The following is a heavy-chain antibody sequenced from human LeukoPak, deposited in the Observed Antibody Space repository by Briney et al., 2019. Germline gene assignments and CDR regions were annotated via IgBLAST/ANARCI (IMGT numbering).Heavy chain of an antibody. CDR2: MYYSGST. Sequence: PSETLSLTCPVPGRSISSGGYYWSWIRQHPGKCLDCIGYMYYSGSTNYNSSLKSRVTISGDTSKNQFSRKLSSVSTADTAVYCCARGLVDTARDFLYYVMDVWGQGTTVTVSS. CDR1: GRSISSGGYY. J-gene: IGHJ6*02. CDR3: ARGLVDTARDFLYYVMDV. D-gene: IGHD5-18*01. V-gene: IGHV4-31*03.